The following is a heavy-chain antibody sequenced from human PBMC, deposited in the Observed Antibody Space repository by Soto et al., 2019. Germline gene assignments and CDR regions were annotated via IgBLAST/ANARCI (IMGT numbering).Heavy chain of an antibody. J-gene: IGHJ6*02. V-gene: IGHV5-10-1*01. D-gene: IGHD2-2*01. CDR1: GYSFTSYW. CDR2: IDPSDSYT. CDR3: ARRIVVVPATTYYYGMDV. Sequence: GESLKISCKGSGYSFTSYWISWVRQMPGKGLEWMGRIDPSDSYTNYSPSFQGHVTISADKSISTAYLQWSSLKASDTPMYYCARRIVVVPATTYYYGMDVWGQGTTVTVSS.